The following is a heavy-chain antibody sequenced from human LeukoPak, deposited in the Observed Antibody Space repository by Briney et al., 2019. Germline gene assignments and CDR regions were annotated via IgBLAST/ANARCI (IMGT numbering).Heavy chain of an antibody. Sequence: GGSLRLSCAAPGFTFSNFAMNWVRQAPGKGREWVSALSGSGGSTYFADSVKGRFTISRDNSKNTLYLQMHSLRAEDTAVYYCAKDRGTHRLFDYWGQGTLVTVSS. CDR2: LSGSGGST. J-gene: IGHJ4*02. CDR3: AKDRGTHRLFDY. CDR1: GFTFSNFA. D-gene: IGHD1-1*01. V-gene: IGHV3-23*01.